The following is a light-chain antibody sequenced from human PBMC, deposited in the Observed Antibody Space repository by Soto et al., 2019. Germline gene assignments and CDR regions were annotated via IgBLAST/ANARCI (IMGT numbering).Light chain of an antibody. V-gene: IGLV2-11*01. CDR2: DVS. J-gene: IGLJ1*01. Sequence: QSALTQPRSVLGSPGQSVTISCTGTSSDVGGYNYVSWYQQHPGKAPKLMIYDVSKRPSGVPDRFSGSKSGNTASLTISGLQAEDEADYYCCSYAGSYTLYVFGTGTKVTVL. CDR1: SSDVGGYNY. CDR3: CSYAGSYTLYV.